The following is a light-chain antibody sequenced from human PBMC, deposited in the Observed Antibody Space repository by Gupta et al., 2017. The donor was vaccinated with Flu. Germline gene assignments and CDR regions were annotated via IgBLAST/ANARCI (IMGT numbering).Light chain of an antibody. Sequence: IRLTQYPSSFSASTGDRVTITCRASQGISSYLAWYQQKPGRAPKLLIYAASTLQSGVPSRFSGSGSGTDFTLTISCLQSEDFSTYYCQQYYSYPALTFGGGTKVEIK. CDR2: AAS. J-gene: IGKJ4*01. CDR1: QGISSY. V-gene: IGKV1-8*01. CDR3: QQYYSYPALT.